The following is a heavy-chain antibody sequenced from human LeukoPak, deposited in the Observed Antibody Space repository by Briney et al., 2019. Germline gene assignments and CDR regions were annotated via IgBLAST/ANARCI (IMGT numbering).Heavy chain of an antibody. D-gene: IGHD3-16*01. CDR2: IIPIFGTA. CDR3: ARRNYDHIWGNYGSLYYFDY. Sequence: SVKVSCKASGGTFSSYAISWVRQAPGQGLEWMGGIIPIFGTANYAQKFQGRVTITADESTSTAYMELSSLRSDDTAVYYCARRNYDHIWGNYGSLYYFDYWGQGTLVTVSS. V-gene: IGHV1-69*13. J-gene: IGHJ4*02. CDR1: GGTFSSYA.